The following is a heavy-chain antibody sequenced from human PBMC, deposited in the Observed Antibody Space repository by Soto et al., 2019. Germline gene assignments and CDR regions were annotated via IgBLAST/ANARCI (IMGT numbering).Heavy chain of an antibody. CDR3: AKAGSTIFGVVPPLPFDY. D-gene: IGHD3-3*01. Sequence: EVQLLESGAGLVQPGGSLRLSCAASGFTFSSYAMSWVRQAPGKGLEWVSAISGSGGSTYYADSVKGRFTISRDNSKNTLDLQLNSLRAEDTAVYYCAKAGSTIFGVVPPLPFDYWGQGTLVTVSS. J-gene: IGHJ4*02. V-gene: IGHV3-23*01. CDR1: GFTFSSYA. CDR2: ISGSGGST.